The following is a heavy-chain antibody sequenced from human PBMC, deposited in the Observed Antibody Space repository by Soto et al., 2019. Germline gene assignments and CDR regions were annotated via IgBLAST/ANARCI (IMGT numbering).Heavy chain of an antibody. CDR1: GFTFSRYW. J-gene: IGHJ4*02. Sequence: GSLRLSCAASGFTFSRYWMSWVRQAPGKGLEWVANIKQDGSEKYYVDSVKGRFIISRDNAKNSLYLQMNSLRPEDTAVYYCARGAFGYDILTGYYDYWGQGTLVTVSS. CDR3: ARGAFGYDILTGYYDY. CDR2: IKQDGSEK. D-gene: IGHD3-9*01. V-gene: IGHV3-7*01.